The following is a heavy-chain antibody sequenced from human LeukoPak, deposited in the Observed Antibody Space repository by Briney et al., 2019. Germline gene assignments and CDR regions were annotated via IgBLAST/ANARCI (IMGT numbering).Heavy chain of an antibody. Sequence: GGSLRLYCAASGFTFTNFWMHWVRQAPGKGLEWVSRITTDGSSTRYADSVKGRFTISRDNAKNTVYLQMNSLRAEDTTMYYCASLTSTSPEDYWGQGTLVTVSS. CDR1: GFTFTNFW. D-gene: IGHD2-2*01. CDR3: ASLTSTSPEDY. CDR2: ITTDGSST. J-gene: IGHJ4*02. V-gene: IGHV3-74*01.